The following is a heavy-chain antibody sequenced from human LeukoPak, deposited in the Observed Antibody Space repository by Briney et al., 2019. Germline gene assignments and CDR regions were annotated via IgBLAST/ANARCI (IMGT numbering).Heavy chain of an antibody. V-gene: IGHV1-69*13. CDR3: ASSMGATSGLRRHDAFDI. D-gene: IGHD1-26*01. J-gene: IGHJ3*02. CDR2: IIPIFGTA. Sequence: SVTVSCTASGGTFSSYAISWVRQAPGQGLEWMGGIIPIFGTANYAQKFQGRVTITADESTSTAYMELSSLRSEDTAVYYCASSMGATSGLRRHDAFDIWGQGTMVTVSS. CDR1: GGTFSSYA.